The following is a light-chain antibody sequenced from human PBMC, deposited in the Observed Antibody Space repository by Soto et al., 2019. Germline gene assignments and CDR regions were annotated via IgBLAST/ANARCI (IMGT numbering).Light chain of an antibody. CDR3: QESNKDSLT. Sequence: DIQMTKSPSSLSASVGDRGTITCRASLPISNYLAWYQQKPGKIPNLLIYAASTLQAGVPSRFSGIGSGTDFTRTSISLQLEDGAAYYRQESNKDSLTFGGRTKVEIK. V-gene: IGKV1-27*01. J-gene: IGKJ4*01. CDR1: LPISNY. CDR2: AAS.